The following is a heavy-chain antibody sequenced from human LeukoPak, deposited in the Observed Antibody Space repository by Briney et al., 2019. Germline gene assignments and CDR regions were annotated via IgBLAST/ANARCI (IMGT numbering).Heavy chain of an antibody. CDR1: GFTFSSYW. J-gene: IGHJ4*02. D-gene: IGHD3-3*01. CDR2: IKQDGSEI. V-gene: IGHV3-7*01. CDR3: AREPTIFGVVTSSNFDY. Sequence: PGGSLRLSCAASGFTFSSYWMSWVRQAPGKGLEWVANIKQDGSEIYYVDSVKGRFTISRDNAKNSLYLQMNSLRAEDTAVYYCAREPTIFGVVTSSNFDYWGQGTLVTVSS.